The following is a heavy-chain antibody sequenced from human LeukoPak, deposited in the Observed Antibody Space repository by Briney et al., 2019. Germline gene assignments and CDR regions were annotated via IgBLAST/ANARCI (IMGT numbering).Heavy chain of an antibody. V-gene: IGHV3-74*01. CDR2: CNTDGSST. CDR3: ARVKDTSYGMDV. CDR1: GLPFRSYW. D-gene: IGHD2-15*01. Sequence: PGGPVTLSCAASGLPFRSYWLHWVRAAPGQGLVWVSRCNTDGSSTRYADSVKGRFTTSRDNPKTTLYLQMNSLRAEDTAVYYCARVKDTSYGMDVWGQGTTLTVSS. J-gene: IGHJ6*02.